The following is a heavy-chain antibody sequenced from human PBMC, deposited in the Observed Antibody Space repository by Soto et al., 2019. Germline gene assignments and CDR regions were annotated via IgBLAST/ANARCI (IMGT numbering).Heavy chain of an antibody. CDR3: AKRGPTSSSGWFSIDY. Sequence: SLRLSCAASGFTFREYAMHWVRQAPGKGLEWVAIISYDGSNKYYAGSVKGRFNISRDDSKNTLYLQMNSLRAEDTAVYYCAKRGPTSSSGWFSIDYWGQGTLVTVSS. V-gene: IGHV3-30*18. D-gene: IGHD6-19*01. CDR1: GFTFREYA. J-gene: IGHJ4*02. CDR2: ISYDGSNK.